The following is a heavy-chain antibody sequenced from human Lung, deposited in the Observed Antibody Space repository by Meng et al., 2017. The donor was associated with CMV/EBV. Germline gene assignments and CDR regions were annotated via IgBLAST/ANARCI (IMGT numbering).Heavy chain of an antibody. Sequence: GGPXRLSCAASGFTFSSYWMHWVRKAPGKGLVWVSRINRDGSGKSYADSVKGRFTISRDNAKNTLYLQMNSLIAEDTAVYYCARESVGWGYYGDYERYFDYXGQGXLVTVSS. CDR2: INRDGSGK. V-gene: IGHV3-74*01. D-gene: IGHD4-17*01. CDR3: ARESVGWGYYGDYERYFDY. J-gene: IGHJ4*02. CDR1: GFTFSSYW.